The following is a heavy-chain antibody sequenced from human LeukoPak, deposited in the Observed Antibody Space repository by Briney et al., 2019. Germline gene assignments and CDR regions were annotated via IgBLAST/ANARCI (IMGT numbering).Heavy chain of an antibody. CDR3: AKDGFDY. J-gene: IGHJ4*02. CDR1: GFTFSSCG. CDR2: ISYDGSNK. Sequence: GRSLRLSCAASGFTFSSCGMHWVRQAPGKGLEWVAVISYDGSNKYYADSVKGRFTISRDNSKNALYLQMNSLRAEDTAVYYCAKDGFDYWGQGTLVTVSS. V-gene: IGHV3-30*18.